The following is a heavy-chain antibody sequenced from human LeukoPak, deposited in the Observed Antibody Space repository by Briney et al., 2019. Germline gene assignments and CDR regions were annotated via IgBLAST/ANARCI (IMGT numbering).Heavy chain of an antibody. CDR1: GGSIRSSYYY. CDR3: ARDRSITIFGVVIVSRSGMDV. D-gene: IGHD3-3*01. J-gene: IGHJ6*02. V-gene: IGHV4-39*02. Sequence: PSETLSLTCTVSGGSIRSSYYYWGWIRQPPGKGLEWIGSIYDSGSTYYNPSLKSRVTISVDTSKNQFSLKLNSVTAADTAVYYCARDRSITIFGVVIVSRSGMDVWGQGTTVTVSS. CDR2: IYDSGST.